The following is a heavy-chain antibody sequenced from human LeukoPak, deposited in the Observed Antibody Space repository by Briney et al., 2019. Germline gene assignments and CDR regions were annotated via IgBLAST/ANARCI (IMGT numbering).Heavy chain of an antibody. D-gene: IGHD2-2*02. J-gene: IGHJ4*02. V-gene: IGHV4-59*01. CDR3: ARDHCSSTSCYIDY. CDR1: GGSTSSYY. Sequence: SETLSLTCTVSGGSTSSYYWSWIRQPPGKGLEWIGYIYYSGSTNYNPYLKSRVTISVDTSKNQFSLKLSSVTAADTAVYYCARDHCSSTSCYIDYWGQGTLVTVSS. CDR2: IYYSGST.